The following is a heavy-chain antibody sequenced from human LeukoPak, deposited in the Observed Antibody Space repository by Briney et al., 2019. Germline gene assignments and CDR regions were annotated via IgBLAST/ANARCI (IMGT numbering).Heavy chain of an antibody. D-gene: IGHD2-15*01. V-gene: IGHV4-39*01. CDR1: GGSISSSTYF. J-gene: IGHJ5*02. CDR3: ASSGEYCSGASCSVNWFDP. CDR2: TYYSGYT. Sequence: SETLSLTCTVSGGSISSSTYFWGWIRQPPGKGLEWIGSTYYSGYTYYNPSLKSRVTISVDTSNNQFSLRLSSVTAADTAVYYCASSGEYCSGASCSVNWFDPWGQGTLVTVSS.